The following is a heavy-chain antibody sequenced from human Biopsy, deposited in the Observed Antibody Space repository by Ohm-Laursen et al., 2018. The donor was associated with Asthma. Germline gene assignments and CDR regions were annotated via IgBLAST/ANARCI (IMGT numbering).Heavy chain of an antibody. Sequence: SVKVSCKASGYTFTSTVYGISWVRQAPGQGLEWMGWIRPHTGDTNYAQMLRGRVTMTTDTSTSTAYMELRGLRSDDTAVHYCARDPGGFDPWGQGTLVTVSS. CDR1: GYTFTSTVYG. CDR2: IRPHTGDT. CDR3: ARDPGGFDP. V-gene: IGHV1-18*01. J-gene: IGHJ5*02. D-gene: IGHD3-10*01.